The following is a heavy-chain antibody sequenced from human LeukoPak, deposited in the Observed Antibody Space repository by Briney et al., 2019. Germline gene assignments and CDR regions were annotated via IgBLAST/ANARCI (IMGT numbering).Heavy chain of an antibody. V-gene: IGHV3-33*01. CDR1: GFTFSSYG. CDR3: ARDPVARVDTAITFDY. CDR2: IWYDGSNK. Sequence: GGSLRLSCAASGFTFSSYGMHWVRQAPGKGLEWVAVIWYDGSNKYYADSVKGRFTISRDNSKNTLYLQMNSLRAEDTAVYYCARDPVARVDTAITFDYWGQGTLVTVSS. J-gene: IGHJ4*02. D-gene: IGHD5-18*01.